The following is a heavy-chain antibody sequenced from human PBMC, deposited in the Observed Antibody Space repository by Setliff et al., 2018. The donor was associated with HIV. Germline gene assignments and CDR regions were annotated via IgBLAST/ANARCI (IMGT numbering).Heavy chain of an antibody. D-gene: IGHD2-2*01. J-gene: IGHJ5*02. CDR2: IIPIFGTA. Sequence: ASVKVSCKASGGTFSSYAISWVRQAPGQGLEWMGGIIPIFGTANYAQKFQGRVTMTTDTSTSTAYMELRSLRSDDTAVYYCARDGCSTSCYPDTNWFDPWGQGTLVTVSS. CDR3: ARDGCSTSCYPDTNWFDP. CDR1: GGTFSSYA. V-gene: IGHV1-69*05.